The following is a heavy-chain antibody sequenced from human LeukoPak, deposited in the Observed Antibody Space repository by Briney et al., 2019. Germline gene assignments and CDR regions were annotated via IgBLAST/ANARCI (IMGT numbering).Heavy chain of an antibody. D-gene: IGHD2-15*01. CDR1: GGSIRSNNYY. V-gene: IGHV4-39*01. J-gene: IGHJ3*02. Sequence: SETLSLTCTVSGGSIRSNNYYWHWVRQPPGTGLEWIGSIDYSGSTYYNPSLKSRVTISVNPSKNQFPLKLSSVPAADTAVYYCARLPWGVVVLPATDAFDIWGQGTMVTVSS. CDR2: IDYSGST. CDR3: ARLPWGVVVLPATDAFDI.